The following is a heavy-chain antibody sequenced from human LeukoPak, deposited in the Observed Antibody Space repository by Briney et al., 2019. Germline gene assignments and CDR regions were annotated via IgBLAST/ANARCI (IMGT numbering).Heavy chain of an antibody. J-gene: IGHJ4*02. CDR1: GFTFSSYG. D-gene: IGHD3-22*01. Sequence: GGSLRLSCAASGFTFSSYGMHWVRQAPGKGLEWVAVISYDGSNKYYADSVKGRFTISRDNSKNTLYLQMNSLRAEDTAVYYCAKKYYYDSSGSLPGYWGQGTLVIVSS. CDR2: ISYDGSNK. CDR3: AKKYYYDSSGSLPGY. V-gene: IGHV3-30*18.